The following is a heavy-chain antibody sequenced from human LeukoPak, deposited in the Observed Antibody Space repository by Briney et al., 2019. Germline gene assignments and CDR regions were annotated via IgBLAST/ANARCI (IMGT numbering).Heavy chain of an antibody. CDR2: ISSSGSTI. V-gene: IGHV3-11*04. J-gene: IGHJ4*02. Sequence: PGGALRLSCAASGFTFSDDYMSWIRQAPGKGLEWVSYISSSGSTIYYADSVKGRFTISRDNAKNSLYLQMNSLRAEDTAVYSCARGGKSHPGLYNYWGQGPLVTVSS. D-gene: IGHD2/OR15-2a*01. CDR3: ARGGKSHPGLYNY. CDR1: GFTFSDDY.